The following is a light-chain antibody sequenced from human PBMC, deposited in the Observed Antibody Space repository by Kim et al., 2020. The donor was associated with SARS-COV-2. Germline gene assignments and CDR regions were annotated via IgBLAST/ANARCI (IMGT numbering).Light chain of an antibody. CDR3: QSCDSSLRGCV. CDR1: SSNIGAADD. Sequence: QRVTISCTGTSSNIGAADDVHWYQQLPGTAPKLLIFDSLNRPSGVPDRFSGSRSGTSASLAITGLQAEDEADYYCQSCDSSLRGCVFGTGTKVTVL. V-gene: IGLV1-40*01. CDR2: DSL. J-gene: IGLJ1*01.